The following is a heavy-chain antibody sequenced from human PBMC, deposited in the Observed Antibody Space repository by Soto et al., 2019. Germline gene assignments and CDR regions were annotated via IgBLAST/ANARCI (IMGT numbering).Heavy chain of an antibody. D-gene: IGHD2-15*01. CDR1: GGTFSSYV. V-gene: IGHV1-69*01. Sequence: QVQLVQSGAEVKKPGSSVKVSCKASGGTFSSYVFSWVRQAPGQGLEWMGGIIPIFGTANYAQKFQGMVTITADESTRTAYMELSSLRSEGTAVYYCARDRGCSGGSCYSRPLDPWGQGTLVIVSS. CDR2: IIPIFGTA. J-gene: IGHJ5*02. CDR3: ARDRGCSGGSCYSRPLDP.